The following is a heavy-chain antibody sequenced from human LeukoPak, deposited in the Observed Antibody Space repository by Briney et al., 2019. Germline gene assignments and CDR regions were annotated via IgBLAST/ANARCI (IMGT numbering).Heavy chain of an antibody. CDR2: ISGSGGST. D-gene: IGHD6-6*01. Sequence: GGSLRLSCAASGFTFSNYVMSWVRQAPGKGLEWVSGISGSGGSTFYADSVKGRFTISRDNSKNTLYLQMNSLRAEDTAVYYCARDLIAARPSRGFYYYYGMDVWGQGTTVTVSS. CDR3: ARDLIAARPSRGFYYYYGMDV. J-gene: IGHJ6*02. CDR1: GFTFSNYV. V-gene: IGHV3-23*01.